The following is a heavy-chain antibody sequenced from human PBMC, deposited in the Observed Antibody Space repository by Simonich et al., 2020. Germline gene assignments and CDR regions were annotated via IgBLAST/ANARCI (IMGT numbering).Heavy chain of an antibody. V-gene: IGHV1-2*02. Sequence: QVQLVQSGAEVKTPGSSVKVSCTASVYTFTGYYLPCVRPAPGQGLEWMGWINPNSGGKNSAQKFQGRVTRTRDTSISTAYMELSRLRSDDTAVYYCARGPRPLNWGREAFDIWGQGTMVTVSS. CDR3: ARGPRPLNWGREAFDI. CDR2: INPNSGGK. CDR1: VYTFTGYY. D-gene: IGHD7-27*01. J-gene: IGHJ3*02.